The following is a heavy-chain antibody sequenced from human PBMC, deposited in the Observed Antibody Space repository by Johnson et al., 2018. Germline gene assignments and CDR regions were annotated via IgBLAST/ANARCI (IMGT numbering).Heavy chain of an antibody. CDR1: GGSISTSSYY. V-gene: IGHV4-61*01. D-gene: IGHD1-26*01. CDR3: AGWRSGLYSVLDHYYYRDV. J-gene: IGHJ6*03. Sequence: QVQLQESGPGLVKPSETXSLTCTVSGGSISTSSYYWSWIRQPPGKGLEWIGDIYYSGSTDYNPSLKSRVTISVDTSKRHFSLMLSSVTPADTAVYYCAGWRSGLYSVLDHYYYRDVWGKGTTVTVSS. CDR2: IYYSGST.